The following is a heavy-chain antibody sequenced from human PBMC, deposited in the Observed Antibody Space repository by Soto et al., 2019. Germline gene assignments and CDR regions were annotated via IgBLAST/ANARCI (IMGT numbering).Heavy chain of an antibody. V-gene: IGHV1-69*12. D-gene: IGHD2-8*01. CDR1: GGTFSSYA. J-gene: IGHJ4*02. CDR2: IIPIFGTA. Sequence: QVQLVQSGAEVKKPGSSVKVSCKASGGTFSSYAISWVRQAPGQGLEWMGGIIPIFGTANYAQKFQGRVTITADESTSTAYMELSSLRSEDTAVYYCATDGDCTNGVCPAYYFDYWGQGTLVTLSS. CDR3: ATDGDCTNGVCPAYYFDY.